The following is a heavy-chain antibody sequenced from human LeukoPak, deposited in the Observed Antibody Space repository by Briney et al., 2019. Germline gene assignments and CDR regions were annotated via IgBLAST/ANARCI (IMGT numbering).Heavy chain of an antibody. D-gene: IGHD3-22*01. J-gene: IGHJ4*02. CDR2: ISGLGGST. CDR3: AKDRKRYYYDSSGYDY. CDR1: GFTFSNYA. V-gene: IGHV3-23*01. Sequence: GGSLRPSCAASGFTFSNYAMNWVRQTPGKGLEWVSGISGLGGSTYYADSVKGRFIISRDNSKNTLYLQMNSLRAEDAAVYYCAKDRKRYYYDSSGYDYWGQGTLVTVSS.